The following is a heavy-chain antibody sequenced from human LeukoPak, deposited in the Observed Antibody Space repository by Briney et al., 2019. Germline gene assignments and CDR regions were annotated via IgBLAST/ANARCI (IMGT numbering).Heavy chain of an antibody. CDR3: ARPIVVVPAAIQDAFDI. Sequence: GGSLRLSCAASGFTVSSNYMSWVRQAPGKGLEWVSVIYSGGSTYYADSVKGRFTISRDNSKNTLYLQMNSLRAEDTAVYYCARPIVVVPAAIQDAFDIWGQGTMVTVSS. J-gene: IGHJ3*02. D-gene: IGHD2-2*02. V-gene: IGHV3-53*01. CDR2: IYSGGST. CDR1: GFTVSSNY.